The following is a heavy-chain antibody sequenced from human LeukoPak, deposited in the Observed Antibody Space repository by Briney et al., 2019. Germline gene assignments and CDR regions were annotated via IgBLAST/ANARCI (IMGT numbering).Heavy chain of an antibody. CDR3: ARGVYYGSGSYYAGSAFDI. CDR1: GGSISSYY. D-gene: IGHD3-10*01. V-gene: IGHV4-4*07. Sequence: SETLSLTCTVSGGSISSYYWSWIRQPAGKGLEWIGRIYTSGSTNYNPSLKNRVTMSVDTSKNQFSLKLSSVTAADTAVYYCARGVYYGSGSYYAGSAFDIWGQGTMVTVSS. J-gene: IGHJ3*02. CDR2: IYTSGST.